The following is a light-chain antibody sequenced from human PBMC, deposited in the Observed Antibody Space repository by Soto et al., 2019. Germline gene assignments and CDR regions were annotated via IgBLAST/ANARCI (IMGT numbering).Light chain of an antibody. CDR3: QQYGSSPPYT. CDR2: GAS. J-gene: IGKJ2*01. V-gene: IGKV3-20*01. Sequence: EIVLTQSPGTLSLSPGERATLSCRDSRSISSSYLAWYQQKPGQAPRLLIYGASSRATGIPDRFSGSGSGTDFILTISRPEPEDFAVYFCQQYGSSPPYTFGQGTKLEIK. CDR1: RSISSSY.